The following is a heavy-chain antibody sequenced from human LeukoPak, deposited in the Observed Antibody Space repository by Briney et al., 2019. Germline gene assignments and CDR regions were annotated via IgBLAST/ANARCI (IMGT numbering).Heavy chain of an antibody. CDR2: VYYSGST. CDR1: GDSISSSSHY. J-gene: IGHJ3*02. D-gene: IGHD4-17*01. Sequence: SETLSLTCTVSGDSISSSSHYWGWIRQPPGEGLEWIGSVYYSGSTYYNPSLKSRVTISVDTSRNQFSLKLGSVTAPDTAVYCCARLYGDYETPAFDIWGQGTMVTVSS. CDR3: ARLYGDYETPAFDI. V-gene: IGHV4-39*01.